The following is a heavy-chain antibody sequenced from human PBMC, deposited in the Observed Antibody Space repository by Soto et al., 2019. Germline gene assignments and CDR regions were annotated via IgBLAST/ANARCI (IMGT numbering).Heavy chain of an antibody. V-gene: IGHV4-39*01. CDR2: MYYSGAT. Sequence: PSETLSLTCTVSGGSISSNSYYWDWIRQPPGKGLEWIGSMYYSGATYHNPSLQSRVTISVDTSKNQFSLHLSCVTAADTAVYYCARHAAYDSVWGKSDGSDYWGQGTPVTVS. J-gene: IGHJ4*02. D-gene: IGHD3-16*01. CDR1: GGSISSNSYY. CDR3: ARHAAYDSVWGKSDGSDY.